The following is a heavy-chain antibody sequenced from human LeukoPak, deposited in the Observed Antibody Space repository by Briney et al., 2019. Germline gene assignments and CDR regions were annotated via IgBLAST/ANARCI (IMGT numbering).Heavy chain of an antibody. CDR2: ISGSGGST. CDR3: AKVITMIVVIIPDAFDI. J-gene: IGHJ3*02. CDR1: GFTFSSYA. D-gene: IGHD3-22*01. Sequence: GGSLRLSCAASGFTFSSYAMSWVRQAPGKGLEWVSAISGSGGSTYYADSVKGRFTIPRDNSKNTLYLQMNSLRAEDTAVYYCAKVITMIVVIIPDAFDIWGQGTMVTVSS. V-gene: IGHV3-23*01.